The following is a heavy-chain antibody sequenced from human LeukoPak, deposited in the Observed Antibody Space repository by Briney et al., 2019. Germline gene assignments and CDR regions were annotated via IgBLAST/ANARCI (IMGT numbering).Heavy chain of an antibody. V-gene: IGHV3-48*01. J-gene: IGHJ4*02. CDR2: ISTTSRAQ. Sequence: GGSLSLSCAASGFRFGGFSMNRVPQAPGKGLEWISYISTTSRAQYHAPSVKGRFTISIDNAKNSVDLQMNRLRAEDTFLYYFARDFNVGYDFVYWGQGSLVTVSS. CDR3: ARDFNVGYDFVY. CDR1: GFRFGGFS. D-gene: IGHD1-1*01.